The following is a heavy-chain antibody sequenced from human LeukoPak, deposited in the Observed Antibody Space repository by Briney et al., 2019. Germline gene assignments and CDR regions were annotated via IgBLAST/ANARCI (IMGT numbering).Heavy chain of an antibody. D-gene: IGHD1-7*01. J-gene: IGHJ6*02. V-gene: IGHV4-59*08. Sequence: SETLSLTCTVSGGSISSYYWSWIRQPPGKGLEWIGYIYYSGSTNYNPSLKSRVTISVDTSKNQFSLKLSSVTAADTAVYYCARGPRYNWNYVPHYYYYGMDVWGQGTTVTVSS. CDR3: ARGPRYNWNYVPHYYYYGMDV. CDR2: IYYSGST. CDR1: GGSISSYY.